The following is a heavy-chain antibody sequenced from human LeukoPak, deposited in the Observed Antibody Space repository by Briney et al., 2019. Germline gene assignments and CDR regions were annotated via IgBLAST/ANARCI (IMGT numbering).Heavy chain of an antibody. J-gene: IGHJ6*03. Sequence: SETLSLTCTVSDYSVSNHYYWGWIRQPPGKGLEWIGTIYHSGSTYYNPSLKSRITISVDTSKNQFSLQLTSVTAADTAVYYCGREGIREPMDVWGKGTTVTVSS. D-gene: IGHD1-14*01. V-gene: IGHV4-38-2*02. CDR1: DYSVSNHYY. CDR2: IYHSGST. CDR3: GREGIREPMDV.